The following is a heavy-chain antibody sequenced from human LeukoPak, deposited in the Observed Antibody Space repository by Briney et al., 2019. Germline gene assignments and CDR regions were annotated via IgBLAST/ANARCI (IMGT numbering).Heavy chain of an antibody. CDR3: ARSLTPDN. CDR1: GFSFSDYY. J-gene: IGHJ4*02. CDR2: ISSGGDTI. Sequence: GRSLRLSCAASGFSFSDYYMTWIRQSPGKGLEWVSFISSGGDTIYYADSVKGRFIISRDNAKNSLYLQMNNLRAEDTAVYYCARSLTPDNWGQGTLVSVSS. V-gene: IGHV3-11*04.